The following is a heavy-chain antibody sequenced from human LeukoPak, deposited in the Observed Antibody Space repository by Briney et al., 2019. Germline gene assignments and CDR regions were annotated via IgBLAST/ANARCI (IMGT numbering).Heavy chain of an antibody. V-gene: IGHV3-53*01. J-gene: IGHJ3*02. CDR3: TRGPEWSRPVGDACDI. CDR1: GFAVSGNY. Sequence: GGSLRLSCAASGFAVSGNYMSWVRQAPGKGLEWVSVIYDVGSVYYSDYVKGRFTISRDSSRNTLYLQMNSLKAEDTAVYYCTRGPEWSRPVGDACDIWGQGTMVTVSS. CDR2: IYDVGSV. D-gene: IGHD3-3*01.